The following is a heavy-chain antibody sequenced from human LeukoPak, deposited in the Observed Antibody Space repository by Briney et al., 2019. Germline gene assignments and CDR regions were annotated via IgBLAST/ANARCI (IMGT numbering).Heavy chain of an antibody. J-gene: IGHJ4*02. Sequence: GGSVTVSCKASGYTFTSYNMNWVRQAPGQGLEWMGIINPSSSSTSYAQKFKGRVTMISDKSTSTVYMQLSSLRSEDTAVYYCARDHSSSSEGFDYWGQGTLVTVSS. CDR3: ARDHSSSSEGFDY. CDR1: GYTFTSYN. CDR2: INPSSSST. V-gene: IGHV1-46*01. D-gene: IGHD6-6*01.